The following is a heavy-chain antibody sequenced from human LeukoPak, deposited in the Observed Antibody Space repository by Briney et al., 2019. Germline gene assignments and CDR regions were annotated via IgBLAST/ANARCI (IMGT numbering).Heavy chain of an antibody. CDR2: VYYTGST. D-gene: IGHD3-10*01. J-gene: IGHJ4*02. Sequence: PSETLSLTCTVSGASITNSLYYWGWIRQPPGKGLEWIATVYYTGSTYYNPSLKSRVTISIDTSKSHFSLKLSSATAADMAVYYCARQDFGSGILPGYWGQGTLVTVSS. CDR1: GASITNSLYY. V-gene: IGHV4-39*01. CDR3: ARQDFGSGILPGY.